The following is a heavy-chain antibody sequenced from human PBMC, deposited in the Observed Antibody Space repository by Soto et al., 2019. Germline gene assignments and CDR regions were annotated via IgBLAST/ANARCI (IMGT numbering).Heavy chain of an antibody. Sequence: SETLSLTCAVYGGSFSGYYWSWIRQPPGKGLEWIGEINHSGSTNYNPSLKSRVTISVDTSKNQFSLKLSSVTAADTAVYYCARALIGGYFRPGWFDPWGQGTLVTVSS. CDR1: GGSFSGYY. CDR2: INHSGST. J-gene: IGHJ5*02. D-gene: IGHD5-12*01. V-gene: IGHV4-34*01. CDR3: ARALIGGYFRPGWFDP.